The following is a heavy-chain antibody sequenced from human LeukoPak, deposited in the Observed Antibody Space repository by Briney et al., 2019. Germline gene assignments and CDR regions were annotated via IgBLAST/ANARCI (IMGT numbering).Heavy chain of an antibody. CDR2: IYSGGST. J-gene: IGHJ4*02. Sequence: RVSLRLSCAASGFTVSSNYMSWVRQAPGKGLEWVSVIYSGGSTYYADSVKGRFTISRDNSKNTLFLQMNSLRAEDTAVYYCARDAAGQTLDYWGQGSLVTVSS. CDR1: GFTVSSNY. D-gene: IGHD6-13*01. CDR3: ARDAAGQTLDY. V-gene: IGHV3-66*01.